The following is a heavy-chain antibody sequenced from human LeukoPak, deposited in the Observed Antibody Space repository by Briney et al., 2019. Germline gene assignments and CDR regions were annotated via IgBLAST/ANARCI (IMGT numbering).Heavy chain of an antibody. CDR2: IYYSGST. J-gene: IGHJ4*02. CDR1: GGSVSSGSYY. CDR3: ARGYDSSGYYYGVDY. D-gene: IGHD3-22*01. V-gene: IGHV4-61*01. Sequence: SETLSLTCTVSGGSVSSGSYYWSWIRQPPGKGLEWIGYIYYSGSTNYNPSLKSRVTISVDTSKNQFSLKLSSVTAADTAVYYCARGYDSSGYYYGVDYWGQGTLVTVS.